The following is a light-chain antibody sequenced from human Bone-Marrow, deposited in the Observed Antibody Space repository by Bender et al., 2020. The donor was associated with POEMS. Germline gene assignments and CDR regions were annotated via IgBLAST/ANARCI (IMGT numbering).Light chain of an antibody. CDR3: SSYTSSNTLT. CDR2: QDT. Sequence: SYEVTQPPSVSVSPGQTASITCSGDDLGDKYVAWYQQKPGQSPVLVIYQDTKRPSGIPERFSGSNSGNTASLTISGLQAEDEADYYCSSYTSSNTLTFGGGTKVTVL. CDR1: DLGDKY. V-gene: IGLV3-1*01. J-gene: IGLJ2*01.